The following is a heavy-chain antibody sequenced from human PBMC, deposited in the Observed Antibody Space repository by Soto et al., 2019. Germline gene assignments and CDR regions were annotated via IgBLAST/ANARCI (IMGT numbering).Heavy chain of an antibody. CDR1: GYTFTSYG. CDR3: ARNRRPVVVVAATSGYFDY. J-gene: IGHJ4*02. V-gene: IGHV1-18*01. Sequence: QVQLVQSGAEVKKPGASVKVSCKASGYTFTSYGISWVRQAPGQGLEWMGWISAYNGNTNYAQKLQGRLTMTTDTSTSTAYMELRSLRSDDTAVYYCARNRRPVVVVAATSGYFDYWGQGTLVTVSS. D-gene: IGHD2-15*01. CDR2: ISAYNGNT.